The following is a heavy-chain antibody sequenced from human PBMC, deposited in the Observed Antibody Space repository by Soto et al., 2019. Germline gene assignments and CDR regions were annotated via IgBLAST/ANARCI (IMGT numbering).Heavy chain of an antibody. Sequence: EVQLVESGGGLVQPGRSLRLSCAASGFTFDDYAMHWVRQAPGKGLEWVSGISWNSGSIGYADSVKGRFTISRDNAKNSLYLQMNRLRAEDTALYYCAKGGAGTTFYYYYGMDVWGQGTTVTVSS. D-gene: IGHD1-7*01. V-gene: IGHV3-9*01. J-gene: IGHJ6*02. CDR1: GFTFDDYA. CDR3: AKGGAGTTFYYYYGMDV. CDR2: ISWNSGSI.